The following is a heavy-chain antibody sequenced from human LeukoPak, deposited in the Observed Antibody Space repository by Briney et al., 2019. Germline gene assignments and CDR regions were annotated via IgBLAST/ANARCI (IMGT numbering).Heavy chain of an antibody. CDR3: AKDLSGSYSYFDY. D-gene: IGHD1-26*01. CDR2: IYSGGST. CDR1: GFTVSSNY. V-gene: IGHV3-53*01. Sequence: PGGSLRLSCAASGFTVSSNYMSWVRQAPGKGLEWVSVIYSGGSTYYADSVKGRFTISRDNSKNTLYLQMNSLRAEDTAVYYCAKDLSGSYSYFDYWGQGTLVTVSS. J-gene: IGHJ4*02.